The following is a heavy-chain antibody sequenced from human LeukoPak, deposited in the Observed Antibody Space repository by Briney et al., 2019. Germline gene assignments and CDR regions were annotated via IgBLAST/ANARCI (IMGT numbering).Heavy chain of an antibody. CDR2: IYYSGSI. J-gene: IGHJ4*02. D-gene: IGHD5-12*01. CDR1: GGSISSWNYY. CDR3: ARGTATIIDY. V-gene: IGHV4-39*01. Sequence: SETLSLTCSVSGGSISSWNYYWDWIRQPPGKGLEWMGNIYYSGSIYYNPSLKSRVTISVDTSNNRFSLNLSSVTAADTAVYYCARGTATIIDYWGQGALVTVSS.